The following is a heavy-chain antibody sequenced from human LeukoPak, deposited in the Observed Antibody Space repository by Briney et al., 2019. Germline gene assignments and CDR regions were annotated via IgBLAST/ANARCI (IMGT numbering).Heavy chain of an antibody. V-gene: IGHV3-30*03. J-gene: IGHJ3*02. D-gene: IGHD4-23*01. CDR3: ATGGASVVLDACDI. CDR1: GFTFSTYG. CDR2: ISYEGSNK. Sequence: PGGSLRLSCAASGFTFSTYGMSWVRQAPGKGLEWVAVISYEGSNKFYADSVKGRFTISRDNSKNTLYLQMNSLRAEDTAVYYCATGGASVVLDACDIWGQGTMVTVSS.